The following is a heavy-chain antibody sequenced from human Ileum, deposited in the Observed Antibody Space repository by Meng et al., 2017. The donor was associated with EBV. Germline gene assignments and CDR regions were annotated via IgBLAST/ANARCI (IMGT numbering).Heavy chain of an antibody. CDR3: ARERGGGDRGIH. CDR1: NGSVSSYGYY. V-gene: IGHV4-61*08. D-gene: IGHD2-21*02. Sequence: QVQLQESGPALVKPSEPLSLTCSVSNGSVSSYGYYWTWIRQPPGKGLEWIGYMSYTGSTNYNSSLKSRVTISVDTSKNQFSLKLTSVTAADTAVYYCARERGGGDRGIHGGQGPLVTVSS. CDR2: MSYTGST. J-gene: IGHJ4*02.